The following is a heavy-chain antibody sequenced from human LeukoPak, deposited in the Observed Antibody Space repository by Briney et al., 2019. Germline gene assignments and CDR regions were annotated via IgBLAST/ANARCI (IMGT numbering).Heavy chain of an antibody. J-gene: IGHJ4*02. CDR2: IYSSGST. D-gene: IGHD6-13*01. CDR3: ARGFAKGQLALGY. V-gene: IGHV3-66*01. CDR1: GFTLRSNY. Sequence: GGSLRLSCAPSGFTLRSNYMSWVRQAPGKGLEWVSVIYSSGSTYYADSAKGRFTISRDNSKSTLYLQMNSLRAEETAVYYCARGFAKGQLALGYWGQGTLVTVSS.